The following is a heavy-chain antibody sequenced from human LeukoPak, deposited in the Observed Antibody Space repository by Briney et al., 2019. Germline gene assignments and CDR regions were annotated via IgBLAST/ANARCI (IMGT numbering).Heavy chain of an antibody. CDR2: IYYSGST. V-gene: IGHV4-39*07. CDR1: GGSISSSSYY. Sequence: SETLSLTCTVSGGSISSSSYYWGWIRQPPGKGLEWIGSIYYSGSTYYNPSLKSRVTISVDTSKNQFSLKLSSVTAADTAVYYCARGLSGSYVGAFDIWGQGTMVTVSS. CDR3: ARGLSGSYVGAFDI. D-gene: IGHD1-26*01. J-gene: IGHJ3*02.